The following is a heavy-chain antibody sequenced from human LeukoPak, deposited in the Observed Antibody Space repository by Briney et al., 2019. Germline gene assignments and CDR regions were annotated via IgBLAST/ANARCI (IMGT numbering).Heavy chain of an antibody. J-gene: IGHJ3*02. Sequence: SETLSLTCTVSGGSLSSYYFSWICQSPGKGLEWIAYINYSGSASYNPSLKSRVTMSVDTSKQFSLSLSSVTAADTAVYYCARHNCDDYVFDIWGQGTKVTVSS. CDR2: INYSGSA. D-gene: IGHD4/OR15-4a*01. CDR1: GGSLSSYY. V-gene: IGHV4-59*08. CDR3: ARHNCDDYVFDI.